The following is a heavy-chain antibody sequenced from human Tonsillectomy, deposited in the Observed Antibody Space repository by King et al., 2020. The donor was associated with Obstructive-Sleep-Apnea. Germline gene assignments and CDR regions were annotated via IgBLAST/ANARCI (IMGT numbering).Heavy chain of an antibody. CDR2: ISWKSGSI. J-gene: IGHJ3*02. D-gene: IGHD2-15*01. Sequence: QLVQSGGGLVQPGRSLRLSCAASGFTFDDYAMHWVRQAPVKGLEWVSCISWKSGSIGYADSVKGRLTISRDNAKNSLYLQMNSLRAEDTALYYCAKDVVVAASYAFDIWGQGTMVTVSS. V-gene: IGHV3-9*01. CDR1: GFTFDDYA. CDR3: AKDVVVAASYAFDI.